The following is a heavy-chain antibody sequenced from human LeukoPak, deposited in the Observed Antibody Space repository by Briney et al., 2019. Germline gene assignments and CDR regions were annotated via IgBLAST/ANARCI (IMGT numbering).Heavy chain of an antibody. J-gene: IGHJ5*02. CDR2: ISSSSSYI. D-gene: IGHD2-2*02. V-gene: IGHV3-21*01. CDR1: GFTFGSYS. Sequence: GGSLRLSCAASGFTFGSYSMNWVRQAPGKGLEWVSSISSSSSYIYYADSVKGRFTISRDNAKNSLYLQMNSLRAEDTVVYYCARVGPYCSSTSCYTGGFDPWGQGTLVTVSS. CDR3: ARVGPYCSSTSCYTGGFDP.